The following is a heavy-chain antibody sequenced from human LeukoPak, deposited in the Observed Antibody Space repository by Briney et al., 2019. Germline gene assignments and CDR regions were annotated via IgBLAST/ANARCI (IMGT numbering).Heavy chain of an antibody. Sequence: GASVNVSCKASGYTFTDYYMHWVRQAPGQGLEWMGWINLNSGGTNFAQRFQGRVTMTRDTSISTAYMVLSRLISDDTAVYYCARDAGYCTGGSCWYFDHWGQGTMVTVSS. J-gene: IGHJ4*02. CDR1: GYTFTDYY. V-gene: IGHV1-2*02. D-gene: IGHD2-15*01. CDR2: INLNSGGT. CDR3: ARDAGYCTGGSCWYFDH.